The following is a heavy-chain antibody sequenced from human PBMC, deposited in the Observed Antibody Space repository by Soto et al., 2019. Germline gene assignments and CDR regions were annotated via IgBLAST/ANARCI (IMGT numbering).Heavy chain of an antibody. Sequence: LGESLKISCRGSGYDFNTNWFGWVRQLPERGLEWVGIMYPGDSDTRYNPSLQGHVTLSVDVTVSTAFLQWRSLETSDTGMYFCARLPRDCNKTSCYYAGHWGQGTQVTVSS. CDR3: ARLPRDCNKTSCYYAGH. J-gene: IGHJ4*02. CDR1: GYDFNTNW. D-gene: IGHD3-3*01. V-gene: IGHV5-51*01. CDR2: MYPGDSDT.